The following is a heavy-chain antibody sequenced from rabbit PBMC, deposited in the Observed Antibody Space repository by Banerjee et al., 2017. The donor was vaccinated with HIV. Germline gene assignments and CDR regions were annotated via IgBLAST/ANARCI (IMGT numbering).Heavy chain of an antibody. CDR3: ARGSGDVGWGYLM. CDR2: INIVTGKS. Sequence: EQLEESGGGLVKPEGSLTLTCKASGVSFSDKDVMCWVRQAPGKGLEWIACINIVTGKSVYASWVNGRFTISKTSSTTVTLQMTSLTVADTATYFCARGSGDVGWGYLMWGPGTLVTVS. V-gene: IGHV1S45*01. CDR1: GVSFSDKDV. J-gene: IGHJ6*01. D-gene: IGHD2-1*01.